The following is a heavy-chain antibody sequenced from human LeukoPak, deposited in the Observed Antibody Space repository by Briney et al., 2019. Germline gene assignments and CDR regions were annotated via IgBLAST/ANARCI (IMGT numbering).Heavy chain of an antibody. CDR2: ISDSGGTT. V-gene: IGHV3-23*01. CDR3: AKDRTTSPGDY. Sequence: GGSLRLSCAASGFTFGSYAMNWVRQAPGKGLEWVSTISDSGGTTFYADSVKGRFTISRDNFKNTLYLQMNSQRGEDTALYYCAKDRTTSPGDYWGQGTLVTVSS. CDR1: GFTFGSYA. J-gene: IGHJ4*02. D-gene: IGHD2-2*01.